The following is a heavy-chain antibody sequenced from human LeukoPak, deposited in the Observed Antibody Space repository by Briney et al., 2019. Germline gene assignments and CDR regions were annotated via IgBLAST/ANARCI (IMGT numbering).Heavy chain of an antibody. CDR2: ISYDGSNK. J-gene: IGHJ6*02. Sequence: PGGSLRLSCAASGFTFSSYGMHWVRQAPGKGLEWVAVISYDGSNKYYADSVKGRFTISRDNSKNTLHLQMNSLRAEDTAVYYCVKDRGTQYYYYGMDVWGQGTTVTVSS. CDR1: GFTFSSYG. V-gene: IGHV3-30*18. CDR3: VKDRGTQYYYYGMDV. D-gene: IGHD3-10*01.